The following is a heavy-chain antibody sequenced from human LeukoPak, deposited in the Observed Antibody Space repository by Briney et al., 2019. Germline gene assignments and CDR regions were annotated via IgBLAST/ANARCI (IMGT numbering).Heavy chain of an antibody. J-gene: IGHJ4*02. D-gene: IGHD5-18*01. CDR1: GDSISTGYS. V-gene: IGHV4-31*03. CDR2: IYYSST. Sequence: SETLSLTCTVSGDSISTGYSCSWIRQHPEKGLEWIGHIYYSSTSYNPSLGSRVSISLDTSKNQFSLKLPSVTAADTAVYYCAREAYSPGHYSFDNWGQGTLVTVSS. CDR3: AREAYSPGHYSFDN.